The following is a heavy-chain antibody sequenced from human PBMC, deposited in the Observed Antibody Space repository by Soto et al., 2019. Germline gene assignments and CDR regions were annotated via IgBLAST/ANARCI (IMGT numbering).Heavy chain of an antibody. V-gene: IGHV1-69*04. CDR2: IIPILGIA. Sequence: ASVKVSCKASGGTFSSYTISWVRQAPGQGLEWIGKIIPILGIANYAQKFQGRVTITADKSTSTAYMELSSLRSEDTAVYYCARDFSQYCSSTSCSYYYYYYYMDVWGKGTTVTVSS. J-gene: IGHJ6*03. CDR1: GGTFSSYT. D-gene: IGHD2-2*01. CDR3: ARDFSQYCSSTSCSYYYYYYYMDV.